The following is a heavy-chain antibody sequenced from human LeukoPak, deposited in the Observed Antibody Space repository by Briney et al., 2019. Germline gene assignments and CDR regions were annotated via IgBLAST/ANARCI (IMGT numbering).Heavy chain of an antibody. CDR2: ISGSGGST. Sequence: PGGSLRLSCAASGFTFSSYAMSWVRQAPGKGLEWVSAISGSGGSTYYADSVKGRFTISRDNSKNTLYLQMSSLRAEDTAVYYCAGGYSSGWSSFDYWGQGTLVTVSS. J-gene: IGHJ4*02. CDR1: GFTFSSYA. CDR3: AGGYSSGWSSFDY. D-gene: IGHD6-19*01. V-gene: IGHV3-23*01.